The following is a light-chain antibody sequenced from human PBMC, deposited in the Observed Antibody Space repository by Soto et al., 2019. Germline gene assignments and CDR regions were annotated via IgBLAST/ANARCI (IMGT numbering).Light chain of an antibody. CDR3: TSYASGSSHVV. CDR2: DVN. J-gene: IGLJ2*01. CDR1: SSDIGGDDY. Sequence: QSALTQPASVSGSPGQSITLSCTGTSSDIGGDDYVSWYQRHPGKAPKLIIYDVNNRPSGVSNRFSGSKSGNTASLTSSGLQAEDEADYYCTSYASGSSHVVFGGGTKLTVL. V-gene: IGLV2-14*01.